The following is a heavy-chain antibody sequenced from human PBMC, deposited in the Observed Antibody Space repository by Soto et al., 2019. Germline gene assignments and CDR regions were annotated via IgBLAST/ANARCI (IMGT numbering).Heavy chain of an antibody. D-gene: IGHD2-15*01. CDR2: FDPENDET. CDR1: GYTLSEVS. Sequence: RASVKVSCKVSGYTLSEVSIHWVRQTPGKGLEWMGGFDPENDETSYAQKFQGRVTLTEDTSTDTAYLELSSLRSEDTAIYYCVIAAYCSGATCYSDYNWFDPWGQGTLVTVS. CDR3: VIAAYCSGATCYSDYNWFDP. V-gene: IGHV1-24*01. J-gene: IGHJ5*02.